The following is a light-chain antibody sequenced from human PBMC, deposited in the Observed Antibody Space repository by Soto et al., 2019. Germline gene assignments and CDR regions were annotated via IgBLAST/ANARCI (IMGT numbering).Light chain of an antibody. CDR2: GAS. J-gene: IGKJ5*01. V-gene: IGKV3-20*01. Sequence: EIVLTQSPGTLSLSPGERATLSCRASQSVSNNYLAWYQQKPGQAPRLLIYGASNRATGILDRFSGSGSGTEFTLTISSLQSEDFAVYYCQQYSNWPPITFGQGTRLEI. CDR1: QSVSNNY. CDR3: QQYSNWPPIT.